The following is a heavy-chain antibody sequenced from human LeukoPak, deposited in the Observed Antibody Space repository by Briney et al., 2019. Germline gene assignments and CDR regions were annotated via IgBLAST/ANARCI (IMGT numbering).Heavy chain of an antibody. Sequence: PSETLSLTCTVSGGSISSGDYYWSWIRQPPGKGLEWIGYIYYSGSTYYNPSLKSRVTISVDTSKNQFSLKLSSVTAADTAVYYCATSTRVGPYYHHGMDVWGQGTTVTVSS. CDR1: GGSISSGDYY. CDR2: IYYSGST. V-gene: IGHV4-30-4*01. J-gene: IGHJ6*02. CDR3: ATSTRVGPYYHHGMDV. D-gene: IGHD1-26*01.